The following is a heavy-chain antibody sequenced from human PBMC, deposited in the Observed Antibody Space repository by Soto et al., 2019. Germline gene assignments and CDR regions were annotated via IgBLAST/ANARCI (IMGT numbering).Heavy chain of an antibody. D-gene: IGHD3-10*01. CDR2: ISSSSSDI. V-gene: IGHV3-21*01. CDR1: GFTFSTYS. Sequence: EVQLVESGGGLVKPGGSLSLSCAASGFTFSTYSMNWVRQATGKGLEWVSSISSSSSDIYYADSVKGRFTIYRDNAKNSRYLQRNSLRAEDTAVYYCARDRGGDLKAFDIWGQGTMVTVSS. CDR3: ARDRGGDLKAFDI. J-gene: IGHJ3*02.